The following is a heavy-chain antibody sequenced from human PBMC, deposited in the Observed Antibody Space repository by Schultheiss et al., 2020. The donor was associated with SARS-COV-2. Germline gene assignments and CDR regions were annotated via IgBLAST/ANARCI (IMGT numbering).Heavy chain of an antibody. V-gene: IGHV4-34*01. CDR1: GGSFSGYY. Sequence: SETLSLTCAVYGGSFSGYYWSWIRQPPGKGLEWIGSIYYSGSTYYNPSLKSRVTISVDTSKNQFSLKLSSVTAADTAVYYCARFSVLLWFGELLTIDYYGMDVWGQGTTVTVSS. D-gene: IGHD3-10*01. J-gene: IGHJ6*02. CDR3: ARFSVLLWFGELLTIDYYGMDV. CDR2: IYYSGST.